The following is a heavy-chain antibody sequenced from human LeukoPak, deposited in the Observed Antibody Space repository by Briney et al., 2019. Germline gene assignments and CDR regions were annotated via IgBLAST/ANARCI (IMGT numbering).Heavy chain of an antibody. V-gene: IGHV3-23*01. J-gene: IGHJ4*02. CDR1: GFTFSSYA. D-gene: IGHD2-21*02. Sequence: PGGSLRLSCAASGFTFSSYAMSWVRQAPGKGLEWVSGISGSGGSTYSADSVKGRFTISRDNSKNTLYLQMDSLRAEDTAAYYCAKLRVVVVTAILDYWGQGTLVTVSS. CDR3: AKLRVVVVTAILDY. CDR2: ISGSGGST.